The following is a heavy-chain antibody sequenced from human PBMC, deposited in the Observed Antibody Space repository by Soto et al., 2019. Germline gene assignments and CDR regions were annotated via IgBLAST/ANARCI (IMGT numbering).Heavy chain of an antibody. D-gene: IGHD3-22*01. CDR1: GFTFSSYA. V-gene: IGHV3-23*01. Sequence: GGSLRLSCAASGFTFSSYAMSWVRQAPGKGPEWVSAISGSGGSTYYADSVKGWFTISRDNSKNTLYLQMNSLRAEDTAVYYCAKAANGLGRYYHDSSGYSPDYWGQGTLVNVSS. CDR2: ISGSGGST. J-gene: IGHJ4*02. CDR3: AKAANGLGRYYHDSSGYSPDY.